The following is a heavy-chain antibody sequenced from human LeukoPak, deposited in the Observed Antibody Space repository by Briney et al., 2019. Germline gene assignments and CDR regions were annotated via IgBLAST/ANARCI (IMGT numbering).Heavy chain of an antibody. CDR3: AGGIRYPPKYYYYGMDV. CDR2: IYYSGST. Sequence: SQTLSLTCTVSGGSISSGGYYWSWIRQPPGKGLEWIGYIYYSGSTNYNPSLKSRVTISVDTSKNQFSLKLSSVTAADTAVYYCAGGIRYPPKYYYYGMDVWGQGTTVTVSS. D-gene: IGHD3-9*01. J-gene: IGHJ6*02. V-gene: IGHV4-61*08. CDR1: GGSISSGGYY.